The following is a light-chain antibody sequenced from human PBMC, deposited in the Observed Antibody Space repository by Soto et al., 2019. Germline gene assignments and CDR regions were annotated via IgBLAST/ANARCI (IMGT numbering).Light chain of an antibody. Sequence: EIVLTQSPGTLSLSPGERVTLSCRASQSMSNTYLAWYQQKPGQAPRLLIYGASSRATGIPDRISGSGSGTDFTLTISRLEPEDFAVYYCQQYGRSPWTFGQGTKVEIK. V-gene: IGKV3-20*01. CDR2: GAS. J-gene: IGKJ1*01. CDR3: QQYGRSPWT. CDR1: QSMSNTY.